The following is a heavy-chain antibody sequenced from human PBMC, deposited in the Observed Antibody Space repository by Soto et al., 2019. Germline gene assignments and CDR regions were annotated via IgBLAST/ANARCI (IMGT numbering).Heavy chain of an antibody. CDR1: GYSFTSYW. V-gene: IGHV5-51*01. Sequence: RGESLKISCKGSGYSFTSYWTGWVRQMPGKGLEWMGIIYPGDSDTRYSPSFQGQVTISADKSISTAYLQWSSLKASDTAMYYCARSGIAAAGTGPTSYYYYYGMDVWGQGTTVTVSS. D-gene: IGHD6-13*01. J-gene: IGHJ6*02. CDR2: IYPGDSDT. CDR3: ARSGIAAAGTGPTSYYYYYGMDV.